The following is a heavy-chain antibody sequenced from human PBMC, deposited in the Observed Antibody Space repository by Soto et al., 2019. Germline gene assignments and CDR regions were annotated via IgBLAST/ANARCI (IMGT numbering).Heavy chain of an antibody. CDR1: GFTVTSNY. CDR3: ARVDTYDYYYAMDV. CDR2: IYSSGTT. Sequence: GGSLRLSCAASGFTVTSNYMNWVRQAPGKGLEWVSIIYSSGTTYYADSVKGRFTISRGKSKNTLYLQMRNLRAEDTAIYYCARVDTYDYYYAMDVWGQGTTVTVSS. D-gene: IGHD5-18*01. V-gene: IGHV3-53*01. J-gene: IGHJ6*02.